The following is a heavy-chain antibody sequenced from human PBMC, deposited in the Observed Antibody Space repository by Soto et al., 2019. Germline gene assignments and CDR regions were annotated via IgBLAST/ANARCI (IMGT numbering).Heavy chain of an antibody. D-gene: IGHD6-13*01. J-gene: IGHJ4*02. CDR2: ISYDGSNK. CDR1: GFTCSSYA. CDR3: ARDRQTAAAGTIFDY. Sequence: QVQLVESGGGVVQPGRSLRLSCAASGFTCSSYAMHWVRQAPGKGLEWVAVISYDGSNKYYADSVKGRFTISRDNSKNTLYLQMNSLRAEDTAVYYFARDRQTAAAGTIFDYWGQGTLVTVSS. V-gene: IGHV3-30-3*01.